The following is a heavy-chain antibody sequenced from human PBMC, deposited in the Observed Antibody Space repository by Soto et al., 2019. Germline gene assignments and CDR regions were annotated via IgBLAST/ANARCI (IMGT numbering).Heavy chain of an antibody. V-gene: IGHV3-23*01. CDR3: AKGRLGYCSSTSCYIPSFDY. D-gene: IGHD2-2*02. J-gene: IGHJ4*02. CDR2: ISGSGGST. CDR1: GFTFSSYA. Sequence: GGSLRLSCAASGFTFSSYAMSWVRQAPGKGLEWVSAISGSGGSTYYADSVKGRFTISRDNSKNTLYLQMNSLRAEDTAVYYCAKGRLGYCSSTSCYIPSFDYWGQGTLVTFPQ.